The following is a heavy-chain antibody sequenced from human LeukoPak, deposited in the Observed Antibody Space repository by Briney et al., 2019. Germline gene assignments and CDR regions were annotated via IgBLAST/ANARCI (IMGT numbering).Heavy chain of an antibody. CDR1: GFTVSSNY. D-gene: IGHD4-17*01. V-gene: IGHV3-53*01. CDR3: ASRSAGDYVNTFDI. CDR2: IYSGGRT. J-gene: IGHJ3*02. Sequence: GGSLRLSCAASGFTVSSNYMTWVRQAPGKGLEWVSVIYSGGRTYYADSVKGRFTISRDNSKNTLYLDMNSLRAEDTALYYCASRSAGDYVNTFDIWGQGAMVTVSS.